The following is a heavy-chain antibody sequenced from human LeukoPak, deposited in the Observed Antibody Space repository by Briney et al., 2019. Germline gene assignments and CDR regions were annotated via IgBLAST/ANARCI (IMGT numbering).Heavy chain of an antibody. CDR1: GLHFSGTA. CDR2: ISHDGMNA. CDR3: AKDGAQYSSGPECDP. Sequence: GGSLRLSCAASGLHFSGTAMSWVRQAPGKGLEWVSAISHDGMNAYYADSVKGRSTISRDNSKKTVSLEMSSLTAADTGVYYCAKDGAQYSSGPECDPRGQGALVTVSP. D-gene: IGHD6-19*01. V-gene: IGHV3-23*01. J-gene: IGHJ5*02.